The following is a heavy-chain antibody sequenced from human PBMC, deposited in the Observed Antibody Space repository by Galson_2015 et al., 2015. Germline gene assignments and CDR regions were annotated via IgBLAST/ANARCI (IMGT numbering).Heavy chain of an antibody. CDR2: IYYSGST. J-gene: IGHJ3*02. CDR1: VGSISSYY. V-gene: IGHV4-59*01. CDR3: ARVPPNYDYIWGSYRPTDAFDT. Sequence: ETLSLTCTVSVGSISSYYWSWIRQPPGKGLEWLGYIYYSGSTNYNTSLKSRFTISVDTSKNQFSLKLSSVTAADTAVYYCARVPPNYDYIWGSYRPTDAFDTWGQGTMVTVSS. D-gene: IGHD3-16*02.